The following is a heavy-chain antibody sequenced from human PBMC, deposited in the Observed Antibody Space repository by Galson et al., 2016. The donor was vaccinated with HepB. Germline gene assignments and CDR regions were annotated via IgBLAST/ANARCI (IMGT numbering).Heavy chain of an antibody. V-gene: IGHV5-51*01. CDR1: GYSFSIYW. CDR3: ARGLGRTAYYFDY. CDR2: IYPGDSDT. D-gene: IGHD3/OR15-3a*01. Sequence: QSGAEVKKPGESLKISCKGSGYSFSIYWIGWVRQMPGKGLEWMGIIYPGDSDTRYSPSFQGQVTVSADKSINTAYLQWSSLKASDTAMYYWARGLGRTAYYFDYWGQGTLVTVSS. J-gene: IGHJ4*02.